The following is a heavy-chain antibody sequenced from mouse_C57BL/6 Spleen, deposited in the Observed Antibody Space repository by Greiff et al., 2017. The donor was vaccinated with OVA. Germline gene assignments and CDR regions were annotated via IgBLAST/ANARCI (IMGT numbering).Heavy chain of an antibody. D-gene: IGHD2-3*01. V-gene: IGHV1-81*01. J-gene: IGHJ1*03. Sequence: QVQLQQSGAELARPGASVKLSCKASGYTFTSYGISWVKQRTGQGLEWIGEIYPRSGNTYYNEKFKGKATLTADKSSSTAYMELRSLTSEDSAVYFCARLYDGYFGYFDVWGTGTTVTVSS. CDR1: GYTFTSYG. CDR3: ARLYDGYFGYFDV. CDR2: IYPRSGNT.